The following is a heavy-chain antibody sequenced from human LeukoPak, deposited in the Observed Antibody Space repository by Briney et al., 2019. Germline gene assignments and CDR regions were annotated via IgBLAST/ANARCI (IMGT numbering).Heavy chain of an antibody. CDR2: MNANSGVT. Sequence: ASVKVSCKASGYTFTDYYIHWVRQAPGQALEWMGWMNANSGVTNYAQKFQGRVTMTMDTSISTAYMELTRLTSDDTAVYYCARGIMVRGVTAYYYYYMDVWGKGTTVTTSS. V-gene: IGHV1-2*02. J-gene: IGHJ6*03. CDR3: ARGIMVRGVTAYYYYYMDV. CDR1: GYTFTDYY. D-gene: IGHD3-10*01.